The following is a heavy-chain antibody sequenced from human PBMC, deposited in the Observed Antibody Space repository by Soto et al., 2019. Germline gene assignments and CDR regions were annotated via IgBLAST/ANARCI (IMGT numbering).Heavy chain of an antibody. V-gene: IGHV4-39*01. CDR2: IYYDGST. CDR3: TRRGHISSPT. CDR1: GGSFTSSSYY. J-gene: IGHJ4*02. D-gene: IGHD6-13*01. Sequence: QLQLQESGPGLVTPSETLSLTCIVSGGSFTSSSYYWVWIRQPPGKGLEWIGSIYYDGSTYYNPSLKSRATISVDTSNNQFSLKLSSVTAADTAVYYCTRRGHISSPTWGQGTLVTVSP.